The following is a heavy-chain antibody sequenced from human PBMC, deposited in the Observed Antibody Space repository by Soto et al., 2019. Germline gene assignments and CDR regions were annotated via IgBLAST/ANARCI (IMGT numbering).Heavy chain of an antibody. Sequence: QVQLVQSGAEVEKPGSSVMLSCKAYGGTFTSYAISWVRQAPGQGLEWMGGIIPIFGTANYAQKFQGRVTITADESTSTAYMERNSRRFEDTGVYYCARDASDYGDPPYFDYWGQGTLVTVSS. D-gene: IGHD4-17*01. CDR1: GGTFTSYA. J-gene: IGHJ4*02. V-gene: IGHV1-69*01. CDR2: IIPIFGTA. CDR3: ARDASDYGDPPYFDY.